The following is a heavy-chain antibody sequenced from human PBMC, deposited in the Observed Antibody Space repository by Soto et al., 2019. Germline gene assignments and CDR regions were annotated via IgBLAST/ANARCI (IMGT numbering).Heavy chain of an antibody. V-gene: IGHV3-33*01. Sequence: GGSLRLSCVASGFTFRNFGMHWVRQAPGKWLEWVAVISNDENIKQYADSVRGRFAIARDNSKNTLYLQVTSLRAEDTAIYYCARGLRSVLDYWGQGXLVTVYS. CDR2: ISNDENIK. CDR3: ARGLRSVLDY. D-gene: IGHD6-6*01. CDR1: GFTFRNFG. J-gene: IGHJ4*02.